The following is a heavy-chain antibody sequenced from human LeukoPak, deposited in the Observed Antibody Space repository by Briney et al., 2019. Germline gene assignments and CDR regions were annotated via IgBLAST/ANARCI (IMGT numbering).Heavy chain of an antibody. CDR1: GFTHSSHS. CDR3: AREGSCYYYYFDY. CDR2: ISRSSSYI. V-gene: IGHV3-21*01. J-gene: IGHJ4*02. D-gene: IGHD5-12*01. Sequence: GDSLRLSCAASGFTHSSHSMNWVRQAPGKGREGFSSISRSSSYIYYADPVKGRFTTSRDNAKNSLYLQMNSLRAEDTAVYDCAREGSCYYYYFDYWGQGTLVTVSS.